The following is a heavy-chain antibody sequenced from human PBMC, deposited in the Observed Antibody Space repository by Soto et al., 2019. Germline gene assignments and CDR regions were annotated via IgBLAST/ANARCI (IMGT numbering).Heavy chain of an antibody. CDR1: GYTFTSYS. Sequence: EASVKVSCKASGYTFTSYSMHWVRQAPGQRLEWMGWINAGNGNTKYSQKFQGRVTITRDTSASTAYMELSSLRSEDTAVYYCARYNYQLPSNRFDFWGQGTRVTVSS. J-gene: IGHJ4*02. V-gene: IGHV1-3*01. CDR3: ARYNYQLPSNRFDF. D-gene: IGHD2-2*01. CDR2: INAGNGNT.